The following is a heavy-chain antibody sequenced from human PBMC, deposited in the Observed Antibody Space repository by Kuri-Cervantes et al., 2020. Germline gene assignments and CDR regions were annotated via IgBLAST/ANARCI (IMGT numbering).Heavy chain of an antibody. D-gene: IGHD3-10*01. CDR2: ISAYNGDT. CDR1: GYTFANYG. CDR3: VRGPQGLWFGDLLYNFDH. V-gene: IGHV1-18*01. Sequence: ASVKVSCKASGYTFANYGISWVRQAPGQGLEWMGWISAYNGDTNYAQKLQGRVTMTTDTSTSTAYMELRSPKSDDTAVYYCVRGPQGLWFGDLLYNFDHWGQGTLVTVSS. J-gene: IGHJ4*02.